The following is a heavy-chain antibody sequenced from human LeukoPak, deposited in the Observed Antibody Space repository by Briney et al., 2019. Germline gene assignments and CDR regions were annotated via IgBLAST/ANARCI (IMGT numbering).Heavy chain of an antibody. CDR1: GYSFTSYW. CDR2: IYPGDSDT. CDR3: ARQRGNMDYGSGSYIYGMDV. J-gene: IGHJ6*02. D-gene: IGHD3-10*01. Sequence: GESLKISCKGSGYSFTSYWIGWVRQMPGKGLEWMGIIYPGDSDTRYSPSLQGQVTISADKSISTAYLQRSSLKASDTAMYYCARQRGNMDYGSGSYIYGMDVWGQGTTVTVSS. V-gene: IGHV5-51*01.